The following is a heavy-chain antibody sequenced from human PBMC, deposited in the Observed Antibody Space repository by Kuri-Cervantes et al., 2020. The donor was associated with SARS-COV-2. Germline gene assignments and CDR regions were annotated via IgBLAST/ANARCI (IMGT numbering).Heavy chain of an antibody. Sequence: SGPTLVKPTQTLTLTCTFSGFSLSTSGVGVGWIRQPPGKALEWLALIYWNDDKRYSPSLKSRLTITKDTSKNQVVLTMTNMDPVDTATYYCAHTGAAGGRPSPAYYHYYYMDVWGKGTTVTVSS. CDR1: GFSLSTSGVG. CDR3: AHTGAAGGRPSPAYYHYYYMDV. CDR2: IYWNDDK. D-gene: IGHD6-25*01. V-gene: IGHV2-5*01. J-gene: IGHJ6*03.